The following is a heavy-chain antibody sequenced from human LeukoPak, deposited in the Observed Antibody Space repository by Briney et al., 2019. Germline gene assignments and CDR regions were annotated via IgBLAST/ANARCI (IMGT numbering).Heavy chain of an antibody. CDR3: ARGLIYFEV. D-gene: IGHD3-9*01. Sequence: GGSLRLSCAASGFTFSTYWMTWVRQAPGKGLEWVANIKDDGSEKSYEDSVKGRFTISRDNANNAVYLQMDTLRVEDTAVYYCARGLIYFEVWGQGTLVSVSS. CDR1: GFTFSTYW. CDR2: IKDDGSEK. J-gene: IGHJ4*02. V-gene: IGHV3-7*04.